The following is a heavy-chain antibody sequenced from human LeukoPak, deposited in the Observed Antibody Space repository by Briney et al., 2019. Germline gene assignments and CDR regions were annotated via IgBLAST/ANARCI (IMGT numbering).Heavy chain of an antibody. Sequence: ASVKVSCKASGSTFSGYYMHWVRLAPGQGLEWMAWISANSGGTNYVQKFQGRVTVTRDTSISTDYMEISGLTSDDTALYYCARKPSGSGGYDYWGQGTLVTVSS. D-gene: IGHD3-10*01. CDR1: GSTFSGYY. V-gene: IGHV1-2*02. CDR3: ARKPSGSGGYDY. J-gene: IGHJ4*02. CDR2: ISANSGGT.